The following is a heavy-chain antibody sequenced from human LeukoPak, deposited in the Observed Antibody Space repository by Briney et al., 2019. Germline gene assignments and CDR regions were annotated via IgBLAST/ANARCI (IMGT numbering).Heavy chain of an antibody. CDR3: AELGITMIGGV. Sequence: GGSLRLSCAASGFTFSSYEMNWVRQAPGKGLEWVSAISGNGRGDIYYTDSVKGRFTISRDNSKNTLYLQMNSLRAEDTAVYYCAELGITMIGGVWGKGTTVTISS. CDR2: ISGNGRGDI. J-gene: IGHJ6*04. CDR1: GFTFSSYE. D-gene: IGHD3-10*02. V-gene: IGHV3-48*03.